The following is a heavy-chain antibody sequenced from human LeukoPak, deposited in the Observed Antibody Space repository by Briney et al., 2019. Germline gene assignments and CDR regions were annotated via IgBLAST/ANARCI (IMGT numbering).Heavy chain of an antibody. CDR1: GFTVSSNY. CDR2: IKSKTDGGTT. D-gene: IGHD2-15*01. V-gene: IGHV3-15*01. Sequence: GGSLRLSCAASGFTVSSNYMSWVRQSPGKGLEWVGRIKSKTDGGTTDYAAPVKGRFTISRDDSKNTLYLQMNSLKTEDTAVYYCTTDRYCSGGSCYSGYYFDYWGQGTLVTVSS. J-gene: IGHJ4*02. CDR3: TTDRYCSGGSCYSGYYFDY.